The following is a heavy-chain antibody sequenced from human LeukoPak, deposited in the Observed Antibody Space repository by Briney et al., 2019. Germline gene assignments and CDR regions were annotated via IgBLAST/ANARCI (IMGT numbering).Heavy chain of an antibody. J-gene: IGHJ4*02. Sequence: SETLSLTCTVSGVSISSSYWSWIRQPPGKGLDYIGYIYYRGSTNYNASLKSRVTISLDTSKNQFSLKLRSVTAADTAVYYCARSPDPRGHSGYHFDSWGQGTLVTVSS. CDR1: GVSISSSY. V-gene: IGHV4-59*01. CDR3: ARSPDPRGHSGYHFDS. CDR2: IYYRGST. D-gene: IGHD5-12*01.